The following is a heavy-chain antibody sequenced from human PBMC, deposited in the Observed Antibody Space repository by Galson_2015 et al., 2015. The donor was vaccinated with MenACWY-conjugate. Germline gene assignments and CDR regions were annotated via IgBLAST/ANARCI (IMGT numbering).Heavy chain of an antibody. CDR1: GFTFSTYA. J-gene: IGHJ4*02. CDR2: VSGSGEST. CDR3: AKDQVAAAMMGRYGY. V-gene: IGHV3-23*01. D-gene: IGHD2-21*02. Sequence: SLRLSCAASGFTFSTYAMSWVRQAPGKGLEWVSGVSGSGESTYYADSVKGRFTISRDNSKNRLYLQMNSLRAEGTAVYYCAKDQVAAAMMGRYGYWGQGTLVTVSS.